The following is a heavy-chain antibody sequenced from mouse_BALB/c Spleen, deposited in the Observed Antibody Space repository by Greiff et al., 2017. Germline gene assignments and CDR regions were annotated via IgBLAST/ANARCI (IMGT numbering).Heavy chain of an antibody. CDR2: IRLKSNNYAT. Sequence: EVKLVESGGGLVQPGGSMKLSCVASGFTFSNYWMNWVRQSPEKGLEWVAEIRLKSNNYATHYAESVKGRFTISRDDSKSSVYLQMNNLRAEDTGIYYCTRSYDGYYEDAMDYWGQGTSVTVSS. CDR1: GFTFSNYW. V-gene: IGHV6-6*02. D-gene: IGHD2-3*01. J-gene: IGHJ4*01. CDR3: TRSYDGYYEDAMDY.